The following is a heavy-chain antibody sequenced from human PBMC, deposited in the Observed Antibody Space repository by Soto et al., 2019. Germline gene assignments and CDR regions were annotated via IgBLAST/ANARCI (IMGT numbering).Heavy chain of an antibody. Sequence: SETLSLTCTVSGGSISSGGYYCSWIRQHPGKGLEWIGYIYYSVSTYYNPSLKSRVTISVETSKNQFALKLSSVTAADTAVYYCERDRCTNGVCYTGNWFDPWGQGTLVTVSS. CDR3: ERDRCTNGVCYTGNWFDP. V-gene: IGHV4-31*03. D-gene: IGHD2-8*01. CDR2: IYYSVST. CDR1: GGSISSGGYY. J-gene: IGHJ5*02.